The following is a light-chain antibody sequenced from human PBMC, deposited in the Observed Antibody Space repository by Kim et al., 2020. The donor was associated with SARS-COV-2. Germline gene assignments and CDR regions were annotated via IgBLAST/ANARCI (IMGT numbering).Light chain of an antibody. CDR1: QNINNW. V-gene: IGKV1-5*03. Sequence: DIQMPQSPSTLPASVGDRVTITCRASQNINNWLAWYQQKPGKAPNLLIYKASSLESGVPSKFSGSGSGTEFTLTISSLQPDDFATYYCQQYDSYPPSCGGGTKVDIK. CDR2: KAS. J-gene: IGKJ4*01. CDR3: QQYDSYPPS.